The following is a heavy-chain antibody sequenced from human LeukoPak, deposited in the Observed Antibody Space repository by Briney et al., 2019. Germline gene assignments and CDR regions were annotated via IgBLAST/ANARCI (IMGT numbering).Heavy chain of an antibody. J-gene: IGHJ5*02. CDR1: GYTFTSYG. CDR3: ARVSGIVVVPAATLEANWFDP. V-gene: IGHV1-18*01. CDR2: ISAYNGNT. Sequence: GASVKVSCKASGYTFTSYGISWVRQAPGQGLEWMGWISAYNGNTNYAQKLQGRVTMTTDTSTSTAYMELRSLRSDDTAVYYCARVSGIVVVPAATLEANWFDPWGQGTLVTVSS. D-gene: IGHD2-2*01.